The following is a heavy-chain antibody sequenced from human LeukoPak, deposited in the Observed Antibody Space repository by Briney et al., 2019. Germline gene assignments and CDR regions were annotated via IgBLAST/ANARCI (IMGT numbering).Heavy chain of an antibody. V-gene: IGHV1-2*02. CDR3: ARDVGEYCSSTNCYASHY. J-gene: IGHJ4*02. D-gene: IGHD2-2*01. CDR2: INPNSGGT. CDR1: GYTYTGYY. Sequence: ASVKVSGKASGYTYTGYYMHWVRQAPGQGLEWIGWINPNSGGTNYAQKFQGRVTMTRDTPISTAYMELSRLRSDDTAVYYCARDVGEYCSSTNCYASHYWGQGTLVTVSS.